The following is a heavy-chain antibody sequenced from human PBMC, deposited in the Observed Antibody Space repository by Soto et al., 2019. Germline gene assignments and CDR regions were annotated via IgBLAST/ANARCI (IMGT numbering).Heavy chain of an antibody. CDR2: LYYTGSN. CDR1: GGSISRGGYY. V-gene: IGHV4-31*03. CDR3: ASFRGWPTYYFAC. Sequence: QVQLQESGPGLVKPSQTLSLTCSVSGGSISRGGYYWSWIRQHPGKGLEWIGDLYYTGSNSYNPSLKSRLTLPVDTSKTQFSLKLSAVTAANTAVYYGASFRGWPTYYFACCGQGTLVTVSS. J-gene: IGHJ4*02. D-gene: IGHD3-10*01.